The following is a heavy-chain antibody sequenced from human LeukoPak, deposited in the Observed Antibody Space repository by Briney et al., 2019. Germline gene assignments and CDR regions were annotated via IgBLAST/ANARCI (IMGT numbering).Heavy chain of an antibody. Sequence: SETLSLTCTVSGGSISGYYWSWIRQPPGKGPEWIGYIYYSGSTNYNPSLKSRVTISVDTSKNQFSLKMNSVTAADTAVYYCARLASSGWSHCDYWGRGTLVTVSS. V-gene: IGHV4-59*08. CDR2: IYYSGST. CDR1: GGSISGYY. D-gene: IGHD6-19*01. J-gene: IGHJ4*02. CDR3: ARLASSGWSHCDY.